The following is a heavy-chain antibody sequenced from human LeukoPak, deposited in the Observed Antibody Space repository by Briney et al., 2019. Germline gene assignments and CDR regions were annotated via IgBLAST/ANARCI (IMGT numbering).Heavy chain of an antibody. D-gene: IGHD1-26*01. J-gene: IGHJ4*02. CDR3: AKDKSYSIHY. CDR1: GFTFSSYW. V-gene: IGHV3-74*01. CDR2: INSDGSST. Sequence: GGSLRLSCAASGFTFSSYWMHWVRQAPGKGLGWVSRINSDGSSTIYADSVKGRFTISRDNSKNTLYLQMNSLRAEDTAVYYCAKDKSYSIHYWGQGTLVTVSS.